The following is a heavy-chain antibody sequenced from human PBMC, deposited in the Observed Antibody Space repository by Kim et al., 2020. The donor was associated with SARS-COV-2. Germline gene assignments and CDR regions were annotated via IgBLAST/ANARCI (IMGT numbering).Heavy chain of an antibody. V-gene: IGHV7-4-1*02. D-gene: IGHD6-13*01. CDR2: INTNTGNP. J-gene: IGHJ6*02. CDR3: ARGDSSWSSYYYGMDV. CDR1: GYTFTSYA. Sequence: ASVKVSCKASGYTFTSYAMNWVRQAPGQGLEWMGWINTNTGNPTYAQGFTGRFVFSLDTSVSTAYLQISSLKAEDTAVYYCARGDSSWSSYYYGMDVWGQGTTVTVSS.